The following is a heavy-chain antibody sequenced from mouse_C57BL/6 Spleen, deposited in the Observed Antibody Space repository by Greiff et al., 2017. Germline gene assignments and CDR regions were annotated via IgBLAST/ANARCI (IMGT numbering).Heavy chain of an antibody. CDR2: ICPGDGGT. V-gene: IGHV1-80*01. CDR1: GYAFSSYW. Sequence: VQLQESGAELVKPGASVKISCKASGYAFSSYWMNWVEQRPGKGLEWIGQICPGDGGTNYNGKFKGKATLTADKSSSTAYLQLSSLSSEDSAVYFCARDGNLLDDWGQGTSVTGSS. D-gene: IGHD2-3*01. J-gene: IGHJ4*01. CDR3: ARDGNLLDD.